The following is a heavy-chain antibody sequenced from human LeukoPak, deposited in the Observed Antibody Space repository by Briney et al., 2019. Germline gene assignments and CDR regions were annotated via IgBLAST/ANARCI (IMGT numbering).Heavy chain of an antibody. CDR1: GFTFSSCH. CDR3: TRQYNKGLDY. J-gene: IGHJ4*02. Sequence: GGSLRLSCAASGFTFSSCHMHWVRQTPGKGLEWVAVVSDVGTNQHYADSVRGRFTVSRDNFRNIVFLEVNSLRAEDTAIYYCTRQYNKGLDYWGQGILVTVSS. CDR2: VSDVGTNQ. V-gene: IGHV3-30*03. D-gene: IGHD1-14*01.